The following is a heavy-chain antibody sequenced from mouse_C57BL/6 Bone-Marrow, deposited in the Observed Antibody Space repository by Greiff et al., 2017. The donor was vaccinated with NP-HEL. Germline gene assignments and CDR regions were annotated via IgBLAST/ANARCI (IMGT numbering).Heavy chain of an antibody. D-gene: IGHD1-1*01. CDR2: ISNLAYSI. CDR3: ASSYYYGSSSWFAY. V-gene: IGHV5-15*01. Sequence: EVKLMESGGGLVQPGGSLKLSCAASGFTFSDYGMAWVRQAPRKGPEWVAFISNLAYSIYYADTVTGRFTISRENAKNTLYLEMSSLRSEDTAMYYCASSYYYGSSSWFAYWGQGTLVTVSA. J-gene: IGHJ3*01. CDR1: GFTFSDYG.